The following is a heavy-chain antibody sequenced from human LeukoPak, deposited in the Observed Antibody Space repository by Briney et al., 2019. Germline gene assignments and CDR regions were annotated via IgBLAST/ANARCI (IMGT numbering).Heavy chain of an antibody. CDR2: INPNSGDT. CDR1: GYTFTDYY. J-gene: IGHJ5*02. V-gene: IGHV1-2*02. Sequence: SVKVSCKASGYTFTDYYVYWVRQAPGQGLEWMGWINPNSGDTNYAQKFQGRVTMTRDTSISTAYMELSSLRSDDTAMYYCARMWSTATSGWNWFDPWGQGTLVTVSS. D-gene: IGHD6-13*01. CDR3: ARMWSTATSGWNWFDP.